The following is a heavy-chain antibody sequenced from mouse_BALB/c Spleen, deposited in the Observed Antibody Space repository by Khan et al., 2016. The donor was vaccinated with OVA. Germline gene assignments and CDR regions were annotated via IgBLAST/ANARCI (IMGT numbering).Heavy chain of an antibody. CDR1: GYTFSSYY. D-gene: IGHD3-2*02. CDR2: INPSDGGA. CDR3: TRSGYASPFAY. V-gene: IGHV1S81*02. Sequence: QVQLQQPGAELVKPGASVRLSCKASGYTFSSYYLYWVKMRPGQGLEWLGGINPSDGGAHFNEKFKTKATLTVDKSSSTAYMEFSSLTSEDSAVYFWTRSGYASPFAYWGQGTLVTVSA. J-gene: IGHJ3*01.